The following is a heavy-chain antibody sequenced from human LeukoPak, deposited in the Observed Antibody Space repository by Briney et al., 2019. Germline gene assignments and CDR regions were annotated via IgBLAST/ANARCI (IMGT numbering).Heavy chain of an antibody. V-gene: IGHV1-69*13. D-gene: IGHD6-6*01. Sequence: ASVKVSCKASGGTFSSYAISWVRQAPGQGLEWMGGIIPIFGTANYAQKFQGRVTITADESTSTAYMELSSLRSEDTAVYYCARVGRVSIAARPRRPYYFDYWGQGTLVTVSS. CDR3: ARVGRVSIAARPRRPYYFDY. J-gene: IGHJ4*02. CDR2: IIPIFGTA. CDR1: GGTFSSYA.